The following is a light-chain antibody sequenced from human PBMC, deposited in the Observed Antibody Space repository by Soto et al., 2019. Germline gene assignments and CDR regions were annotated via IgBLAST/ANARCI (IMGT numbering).Light chain of an antibody. CDR1: QGVTTN. CDR2: DVS. V-gene: IGKV3-15*01. Sequence: EIVMTQSPATLSVSPGERATLSCRAGQGVTTNFAWYQQKSGQSPRLLIYDVSIRATGAPVRFSGSGSGAEFTLTISGLQTADFAVYYCQQYDNRPFTFGPGTRV. CDR3: QQYDNRPFT. J-gene: IGKJ3*01.